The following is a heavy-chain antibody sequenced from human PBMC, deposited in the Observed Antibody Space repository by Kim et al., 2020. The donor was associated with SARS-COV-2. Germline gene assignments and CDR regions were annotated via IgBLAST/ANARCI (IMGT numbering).Heavy chain of an antibody. D-gene: IGHD2-15*01. CDR2: INTNTGNP. J-gene: IGHJ4*02. Sequence: ASVKVSCKASGYTFTSYAMNWVRQAPGQGLEWMGWINTNTGNPTYAQGFTGRFVFSLDTSVSTAYLQISSLKAEDTAVYYCARDLGVLGVVAAPFPFDSWGQGALFTVSS. CDR1: GYTFTSYA. CDR3: ARDLGVLGVVAAPFPFDS. V-gene: IGHV7-4-1*02.